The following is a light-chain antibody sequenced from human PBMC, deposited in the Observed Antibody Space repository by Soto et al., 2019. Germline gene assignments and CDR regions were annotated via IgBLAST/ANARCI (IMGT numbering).Light chain of an antibody. J-gene: IGKJ1*01. V-gene: IGKV1-5*03. Sequence: DIQITQSPSTLSGSVGDRVTITCRASQTISSWLAWYQQKPGKAPKLLIYKASTLKSGVPSRFSGSGSGTEFTLTISCLQPDDFATYYCQHYNSYSEAFGQGTKVDI. CDR3: QHYNSYSEA. CDR2: KAS. CDR1: QTISSW.